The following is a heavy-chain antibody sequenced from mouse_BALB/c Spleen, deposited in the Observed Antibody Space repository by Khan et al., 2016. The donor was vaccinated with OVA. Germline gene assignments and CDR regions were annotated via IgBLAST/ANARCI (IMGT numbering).Heavy chain of an antibody. J-gene: IGHJ2*01. CDR2: IWAGGST. CDR1: GFSLTSYG. D-gene: IGHD1-3*01. V-gene: IGHV2-9*02. Sequence: QVQLKQSGHGLVAPSQSLSITCTVSGFSLTSYGVHWVRQPPGKGLEWLGVIWAGGSTNYNSALMYRLSISKDNTKSQVFLKMNSLQTDDTSMYYCTRLEDIWGQGTTLTVSS. CDR3: TRLEDI.